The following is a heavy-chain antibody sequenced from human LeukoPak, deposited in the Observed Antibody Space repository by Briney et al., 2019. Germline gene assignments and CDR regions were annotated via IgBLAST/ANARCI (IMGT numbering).Heavy chain of an antibody. D-gene: IGHD3-10*01. J-gene: IGHJ4*02. V-gene: IGHV3-9*01. CDR1: GFTFDDYA. Sequence: GGSLRLSCAASGFTFDDYAMHWVRQAPGKGLEWVSGISWNSGSIGYADSVKGRFTISRDNAKNSLYLQMNSLRAEDTALYYCAKDMSFGTFTPNFDYWGQGTLVTVSS. CDR2: ISWNSGSI. CDR3: AKDMSFGTFTPNFDY.